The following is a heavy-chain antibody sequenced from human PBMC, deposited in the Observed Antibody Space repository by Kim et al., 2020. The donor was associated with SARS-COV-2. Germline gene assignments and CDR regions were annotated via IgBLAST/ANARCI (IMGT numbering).Heavy chain of an antibody. CDR2: IWYDGSNK. CDR3: ARRGYSGYAEH. CDR1: GFTFSSYG. Sequence: GGSLRLSCAASGFTFSSYGMHWVRQAPGKGLEWVAVIWYDGSNKYYADSVKGRFTISRDNSKNTLYLQMNSLRAEDTAVYYCARRGYSGYAEHWGQGTLVTVSS. V-gene: IGHV3-33*01. D-gene: IGHD5-12*01. J-gene: IGHJ4*02.